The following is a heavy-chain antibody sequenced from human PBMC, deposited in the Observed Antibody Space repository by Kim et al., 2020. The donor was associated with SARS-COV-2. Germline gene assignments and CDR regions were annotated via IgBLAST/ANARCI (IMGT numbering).Heavy chain of an antibody. CDR3: ARGRRDDYGDYWGWFDP. Sequence: ASVKVSCKASGYTFTSYDINWVRQATGQGLEWMGWMNPNSGNTGYAQKFQGRVTMTRNTSISTAYMELSSLRSEDTAVYYCARGRRDDYGDYWGWFDPWGQGTLVTVSS. V-gene: IGHV1-8*01. D-gene: IGHD4-17*01. J-gene: IGHJ5*02. CDR2: MNPNSGNT. CDR1: GYTFTSYD.